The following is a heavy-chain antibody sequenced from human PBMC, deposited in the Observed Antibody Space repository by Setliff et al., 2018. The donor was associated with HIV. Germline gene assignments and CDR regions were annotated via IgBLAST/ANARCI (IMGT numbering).Heavy chain of an antibody. V-gene: IGHV1-69*13. J-gene: IGHJ5*02. Sequence: ASVKVSCKTSRRTFSEDAINWVRQAPGEGLEWVGGIIHILGTADYAEKFQGRVTITADEPRSTAYMELSSLRSEDTAVYYCTRHRVVPAALNWFDPWGQGTLVTVSS. D-gene: IGHD2-2*01. CDR1: RRTFSEDA. CDR3: TRHRVVPAALNWFDP. CDR2: IIHILGTA.